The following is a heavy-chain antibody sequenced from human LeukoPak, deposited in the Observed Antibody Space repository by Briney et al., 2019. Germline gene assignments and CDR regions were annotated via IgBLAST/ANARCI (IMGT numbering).Heavy chain of an antibody. V-gene: IGHV3-7*01. CDR2: IKQDGSEK. CDR1: GFTFSSYW. J-gene: IGHJ5*01. D-gene: IGHD4-11*01. CDR3: AKEGAYPIVTYDS. Sequence: PGGSLRLSCAASGFTFSSYWMNWVRQAPGKGLEWVANIKQDGSEKYYVDSVKGRFTISRDNAKNSLYLQMNSPRAEDTAVYYCAKEGAYPIVTYDSWGQGTLVTVSS.